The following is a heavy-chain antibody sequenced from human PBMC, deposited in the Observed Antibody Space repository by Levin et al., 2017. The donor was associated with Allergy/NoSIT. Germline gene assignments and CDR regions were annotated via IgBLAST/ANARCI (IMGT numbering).Heavy chain of an antibody. J-gene: IGHJ6*02. CDR1: GITLSSYG. V-gene: IGHV3-30*18. D-gene: IGHD5-12*01. CDR3: AKPGEYSDYARGGMDV. Sequence: SCAASGITLSSYGMHWVRQSPGKGLEWVAVILDDGNHKYYAGTVKGRFTISRDNSKNTLYLEMISLRAEDTAVYYCAKPGEYSDYARGGMDVWGQGTTVTVSS. CDR2: ILDDGNHK.